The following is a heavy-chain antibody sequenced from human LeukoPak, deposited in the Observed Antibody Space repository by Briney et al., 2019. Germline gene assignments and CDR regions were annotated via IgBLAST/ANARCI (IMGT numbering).Heavy chain of an antibody. D-gene: IGHD6-6*01. J-gene: IGHJ6*03. Sequence: GVLRLSCAASGFTFSSYWMSWVRQAPGKGLEWVSGINWNGGSTGYADSVKGRFTISRDNAKNSLYLQMNSLRAEDTALYYCARVQLVDYYYYSYMDVWGKGTTVTVSS. CDR1: GFTFSSYW. CDR3: ARVQLVDYYYYSYMDV. V-gene: IGHV3-20*04. CDR2: INWNGGST.